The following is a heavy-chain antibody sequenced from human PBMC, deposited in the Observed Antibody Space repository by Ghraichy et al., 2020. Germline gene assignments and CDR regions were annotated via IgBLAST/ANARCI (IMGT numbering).Heavy chain of an antibody. CDR2: IYYSGST. CDR1: GGSISSGGYY. Sequence: SETLSLTCTVSGGSISSGGYYWSWIRQHPGKGLEWIGYIYYSGSTYYNPSLKSRVTISVDTSKNQFSLKLSSVTAADTAVYYCARGRYYDSSGYGPYFDYWGQGTLVTVSS. V-gene: IGHV4-31*03. CDR3: ARGRYYDSSGYGPYFDY. J-gene: IGHJ4*02. D-gene: IGHD3-22*01.